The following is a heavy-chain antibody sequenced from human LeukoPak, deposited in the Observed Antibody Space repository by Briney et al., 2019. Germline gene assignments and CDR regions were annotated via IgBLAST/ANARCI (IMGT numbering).Heavy chain of an antibody. CDR2: IYYSGST. J-gene: IGHJ4*02. D-gene: IGHD2-8*01. CDR3: ARGLLYHY. V-gene: IGHV4-59*01. CDR1: GGSISSYY. Sequence: SETLSLTCTVSGGSISSYYWSWIRQPPGKGLEWIGYIYYSGSTNYNPSLKSRVTISVDTSKNQFSLKLSSVIAADTAVHYCARGLLYHYWGQGTLVTVSS.